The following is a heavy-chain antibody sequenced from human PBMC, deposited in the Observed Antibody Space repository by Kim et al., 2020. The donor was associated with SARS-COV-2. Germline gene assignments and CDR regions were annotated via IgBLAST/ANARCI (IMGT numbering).Heavy chain of an antibody. CDR3: ARDSGRDGYNYYFDY. D-gene: IGHD5-12*01. J-gene: IGHJ4*02. CDR1: GGSISSSSYY. Sequence: SETLSLTCTVSGGSISSSSYYWGWIRQPPGKGLEWIGSIYYSGSTYYNPSLKSRVTISVDTSKNQFSLKLSSVTAADTAVYYCARDSGRDGYNYYFDYWGQGTLVTVSS. V-gene: IGHV4-39*02. CDR2: IYYSGST.